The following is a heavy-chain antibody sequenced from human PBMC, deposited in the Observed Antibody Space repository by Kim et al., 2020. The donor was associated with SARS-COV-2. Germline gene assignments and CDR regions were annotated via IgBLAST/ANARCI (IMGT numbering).Heavy chain of an antibody. Sequence: AAVKGRLTISRDDSTSIAYLQMNSLKTEDTAVYYCSRGSGSGTYGFYFDSWGQGTLVTVSS. J-gene: IGHJ4*02. D-gene: IGHD3-10*01. CDR3: SRGSGSGTYGFYFDS. V-gene: IGHV3-49*02.